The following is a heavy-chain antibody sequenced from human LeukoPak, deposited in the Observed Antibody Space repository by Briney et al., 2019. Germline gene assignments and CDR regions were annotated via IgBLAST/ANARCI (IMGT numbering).Heavy chain of an antibody. Sequence: GGSLRLSCTASGLTFGAYGMHWVRQAPGKGLEWVALVSYDGSHKFYADSVKGRFTISRDNSKNTLYLQMNSLRAEDTAVYYCATRAYYYDSSGYYGYWGQGTLVTVSS. CDR2: VSYDGSHK. V-gene: IGHV3-33*05. D-gene: IGHD3-22*01. J-gene: IGHJ4*02. CDR3: ATRAYYYDSSGYYGY. CDR1: GLTFGAYG.